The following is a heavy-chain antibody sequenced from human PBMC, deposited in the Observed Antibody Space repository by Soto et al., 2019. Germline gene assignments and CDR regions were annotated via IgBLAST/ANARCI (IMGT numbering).Heavy chain of an antibody. J-gene: IGHJ4*02. Sequence: PSETLSLTCTVSGGSISSSSYYWGWIRQPPGKGLEWIGSIYYSGSTYYNPSIKSRVTISVDTSKNQFSLKLSSVTALDTAVYYYARHSNLDYWGQGTLVTISS. CDR2: IYYSGST. CDR3: ARHSNLDY. D-gene: IGHD4-4*01. CDR1: GGSISSSSYY. V-gene: IGHV4-39*01.